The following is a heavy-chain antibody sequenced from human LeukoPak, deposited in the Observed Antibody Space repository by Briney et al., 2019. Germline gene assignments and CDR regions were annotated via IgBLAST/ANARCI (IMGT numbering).Heavy chain of an antibody. D-gene: IGHD1-26*01. Sequence: SETLSLTCTVSGTSMTSYFWSWIRQPPGKGLEWIGYIYHSGSSFYNPSLKSRVTMSVDTSKNQFSLKLSSVTAADTAVYYCARDAGASHYYYYYMDVWGKGTTVTISS. CDR1: GTSMTSYF. CDR2: IYHSGSS. CDR3: ARDAGASHYYYYYMDV. J-gene: IGHJ6*03. V-gene: IGHV4-59*12.